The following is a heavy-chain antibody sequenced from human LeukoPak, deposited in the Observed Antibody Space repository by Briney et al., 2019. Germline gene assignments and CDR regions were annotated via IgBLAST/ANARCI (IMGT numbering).Heavy chain of an antibody. CDR2: IYYSVST. D-gene: IGHD3-10*01. CDR1: GGSLSSGGYS. V-gene: IGHV4-30-4*07. J-gene: IGHJ4*02. CDR3: ARVRFGELLNSYYFDY. Sequence: SETLSLTCAVSGGSLSSGGYSWSWIRQPPGTGLEWIGYIYYSVSTYYNPSLKSRVTISVDTSKNQFSLKLRSVTAADTAVYYCARVRFGELLNSYYFDYWGQGTLVTVSS.